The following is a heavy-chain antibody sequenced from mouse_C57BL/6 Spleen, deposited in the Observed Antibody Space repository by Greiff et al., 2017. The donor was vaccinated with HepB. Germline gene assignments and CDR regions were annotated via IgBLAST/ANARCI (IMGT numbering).Heavy chain of an antibody. J-gene: IGHJ2*01. CDR2: ISSGSSTI. V-gene: IGHV5-17*01. D-gene: IGHD1-1*01. Sequence: EVKVVESGGGLVKPGGSLKLSCAASGFTFSDYGMHWVRQAPEKGLEWVAYISSGSSTIYYADTVKGRFTISRANAKNTLFLQMTSLRSEDTALYYCARTDYYGSFDYWGQGTTLTVSS. CDR1: GFTFSDYG. CDR3: ARTDYYGSFDY.